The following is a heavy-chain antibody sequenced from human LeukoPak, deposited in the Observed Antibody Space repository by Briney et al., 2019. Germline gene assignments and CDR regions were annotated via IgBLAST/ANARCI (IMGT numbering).Heavy chain of an antibody. CDR1: GGSISSYY. V-gene: IGHV4-59*01. D-gene: IGHD6-6*01. Sequence: SETLSLTCTVSGGSISSYYWSWIRQAPGKGLEWIGYIYYTGNTSYNPSLKSRVTISVDTSKNQFSLKLSSVTAADTAVYYCARDRPWRADYWGQGTLVTVSS. J-gene: IGHJ4*02. CDR3: ARDRPWRADY. CDR2: IYYTGNT.